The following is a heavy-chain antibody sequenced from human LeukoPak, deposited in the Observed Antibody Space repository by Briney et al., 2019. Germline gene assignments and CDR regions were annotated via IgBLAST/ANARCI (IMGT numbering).Heavy chain of an antibody. CDR2: INPNSGGT. Sequence: GASVKVSCKASGYTFTGYYMHWVRQAPGQGLEWMGRINPNSGGTNYAQKFQGRVTITRDTSISTAYMELSRLRSDDTAVYYCARDRTGGSFYVYWGQGTLVTVSS. CDR1: GYTFTGYY. V-gene: IGHV1-2*06. D-gene: IGHD1-26*01. J-gene: IGHJ4*02. CDR3: ARDRTGGSFYVY.